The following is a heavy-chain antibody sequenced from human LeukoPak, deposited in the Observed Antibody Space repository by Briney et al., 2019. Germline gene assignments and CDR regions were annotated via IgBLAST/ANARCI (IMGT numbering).Heavy chain of an antibody. CDR1: GFTFSSYS. V-gene: IGHV3-21*01. CDR2: ISSSSSYI. J-gene: IGHJ4*02. D-gene: IGHD4-23*01. Sequence: GGSLRLSCAASGFTFSSYSMNWVRQAPGKELEWVSSISSSSSYIYYADSVKGRFTISRDNAKNSLYLQMNSLRAEDTAVYYCARGGTVVTYYWGQGTLVTVSS. CDR3: ARGGTVVTYY.